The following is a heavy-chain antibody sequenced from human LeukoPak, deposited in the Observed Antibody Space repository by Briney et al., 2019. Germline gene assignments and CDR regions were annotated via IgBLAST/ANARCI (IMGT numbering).Heavy chain of an antibody. D-gene: IGHD6-13*01. CDR2: ISGSGGST. V-gene: IGHV3-23*01. CDR1: GFTFSSYA. Sequence: PGRSLRLSCAASGFTFSSYAMNWVRQAPGKGLEWVSVISGSGGSTYYADSVKGRFTISRDNSKNTLYLQMNSLRAEDTAVYYCAKHIAATGPYYFDYWGQGTLVTVSS. J-gene: IGHJ4*02. CDR3: AKHIAATGPYYFDY.